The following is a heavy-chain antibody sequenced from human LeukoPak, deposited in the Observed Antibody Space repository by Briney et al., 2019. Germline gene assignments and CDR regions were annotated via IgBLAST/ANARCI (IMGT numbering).Heavy chain of an antibody. CDR2: IYHSGST. CDR1: GDSISSGGYS. Sequence: IPSQTLSLTCAVSGDSISSGGYSWSWIRQPPGKGLEWIGYIYHSGSTYYNPSLKSRVTLSVDMSKNQLSLKVSSVTAADTAVYYCARDAGYGHYNYWGQGTLVTVSS. CDR3: ARDAGYGHYNY. V-gene: IGHV4-30-2*01. J-gene: IGHJ4*02. D-gene: IGHD5-18*01.